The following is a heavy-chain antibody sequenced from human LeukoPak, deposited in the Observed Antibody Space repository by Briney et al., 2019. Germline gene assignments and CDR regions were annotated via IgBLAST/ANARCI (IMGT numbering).Heavy chain of an antibody. Sequence: ESPKISCKASGHSFTSYWSSWLRQLPAKSLQWLGIIYPSDAATRYYPSFEGHVTTSADNTISTVLLQWSSLQASEPPTYYCARLSGSSGFDYWGQGSMVTDSS. CDR3: ARLSGSSGFDY. J-gene: IGHJ4*02. CDR1: GHSFTSYW. D-gene: IGHD6-13*01. CDR2: IYPSDAAT. V-gene: IGHV5-51*01.